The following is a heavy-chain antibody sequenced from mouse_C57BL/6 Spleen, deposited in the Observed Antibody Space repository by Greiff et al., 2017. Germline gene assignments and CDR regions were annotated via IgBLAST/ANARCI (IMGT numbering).Heavy chain of an antibody. CDR2: IDPETGGT. V-gene: IGHV1-15*01. J-gene: IGHJ4*01. D-gene: IGHD2-1*01. Sequence: VQLQQSGAELVRPGASVTLSCKASGYTFTDYEMHWVKQTPVHGLEWIGAIDPETGGTAYNQKFKGKAILTADKSSSTAYMELRSLTSEDSAVYYCTRGGNSNAMDYWGQGTSVTVSS. CDR1: GYTFTDYE. CDR3: TRGGNSNAMDY.